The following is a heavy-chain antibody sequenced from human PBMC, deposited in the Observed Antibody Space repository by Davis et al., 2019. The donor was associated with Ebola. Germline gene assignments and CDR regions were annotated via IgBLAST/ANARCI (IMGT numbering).Heavy chain of an antibody. CDR1: GGSFSSSSYY. CDR2: IYYSGST. J-gene: IGHJ6*02. Sequence: SETLSITCTVSGGSFSSSSYYWGWIRQPPGKGLEWIGSIYYSGSTYYNPSLKSRVTISVDTSKNQFSLKLSSVIAADTAVYYCASSRGGSYYYYGMDVWGQGTTVTVSS. V-gene: IGHV4-39*01. D-gene: IGHD2-15*01. CDR3: ASSRGGSYYYYGMDV.